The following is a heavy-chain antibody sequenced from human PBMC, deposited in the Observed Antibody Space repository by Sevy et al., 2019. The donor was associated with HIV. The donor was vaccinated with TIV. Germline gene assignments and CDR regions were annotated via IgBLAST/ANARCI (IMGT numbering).Heavy chain of an antibody. CDR1: GGSVSSRSDC. CDR3: ARLPTAPDYSIGYLFDS. J-gene: IGHJ4*02. CDR2: MYYSGST. Sequence: SETLSLTCTVSGGSVSSRSDCWSWIRQAPGKGLEWIGYMYYSGSTNYNPSLKSRVTISIDTSKNHFSLNLRSVTAVDTAVYYCARLPTAPDYSIGYLFDSWGQGTLVTVSS. V-gene: IGHV4-61*03. D-gene: IGHD6-19*01.